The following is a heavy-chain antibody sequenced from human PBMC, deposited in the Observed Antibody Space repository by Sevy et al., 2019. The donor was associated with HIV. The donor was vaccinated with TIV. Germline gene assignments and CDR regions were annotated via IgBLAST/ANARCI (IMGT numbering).Heavy chain of an antibody. D-gene: IGHD3-22*01. CDR3: AKKEPGYYDSSGYSTQYFQH. CDR1: GFTFSSYG. J-gene: IGHJ1*01. Sequence: GGSLRLSCAASGFTFSSYGMHWVRQAPGKGLEWVAVISYDGSKKNYADSVKGRFTISRDNSKNTVYLKMNSLRAEDTAVYYCAKKEPGYYDSSGYSTQYFQHWGQGTLVTVSS. V-gene: IGHV3-30*18. CDR2: ISYDGSKK.